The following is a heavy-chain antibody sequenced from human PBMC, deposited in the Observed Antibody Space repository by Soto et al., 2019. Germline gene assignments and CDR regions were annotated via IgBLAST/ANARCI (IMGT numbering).Heavy chain of an antibody. J-gene: IGHJ5*02. Sequence: VQLVQSGTEVKKPGESLKISCKGSGYFFAGYWIAWVRQMPGKGLEWMGIIYPDNSNTKYSRSSQGQVTISADKSSSTAYLQWSSLKASDTAIYYCARQGAAVPTVPLIWFDPWGQGTLVTVSS. CDR3: ARQGAAVPTVPLIWFDP. CDR1: GYFFAGYW. V-gene: IGHV5-51*01. CDR2: IYPDNSNT. D-gene: IGHD6-13*01.